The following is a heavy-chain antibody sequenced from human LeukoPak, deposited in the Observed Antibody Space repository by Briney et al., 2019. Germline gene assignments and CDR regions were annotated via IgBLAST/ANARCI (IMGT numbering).Heavy chain of an antibody. D-gene: IGHD5-12*01. CDR3: VRLVGGLRVPENFYYYYYMDV. J-gene: IGHJ6*03. V-gene: IGHV3-7*03. CDR1: GFTFSSYW. CDR2: IKQDGSEK. Sequence: GGSLRLSCAASGFTFSSYWMSWVRQAPGKGLEWVANIKQDGSEKYYVDSVKGRFTISRDSAKNSLYLQMNSLRAEDTAFYYCVRLVGGLRVPENFYYYYYMDVWGKGTTVTVSS.